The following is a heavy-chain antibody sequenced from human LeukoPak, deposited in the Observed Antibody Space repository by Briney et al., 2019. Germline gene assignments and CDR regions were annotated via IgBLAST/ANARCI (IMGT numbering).Heavy chain of an antibody. CDR1: GFTFSNYW. V-gene: IGHV3-7*03. Sequence: GGSLRLSCAASGFTFSNYWMTWVRQAPGKGLEWVANINRDGSERYYVDSVKGRFTISRDDAKSSLYLQMNSLRAEDTAVYYCARRNAMDVWGQGTTVIV. J-gene: IGHJ6*02. CDR2: INRDGSER. CDR3: ARRNAMDV.